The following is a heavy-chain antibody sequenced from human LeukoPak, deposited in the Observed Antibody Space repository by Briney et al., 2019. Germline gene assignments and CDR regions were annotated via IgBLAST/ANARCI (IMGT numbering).Heavy chain of an antibody. V-gene: IGHV3-30*03. CDR2: ISYDGSNK. J-gene: IGHJ4*02. CDR3: ARSPWTTVTTMGDY. Sequence: GGSLRLSCAASGFTFSSYGMHWVRQAPGKGLKWVAVISYDGSNKYYADSVKGRFTISRDNSKNTLYLQMNSLRAEDTAVYYCARSPWTTVTTMGDYWGQGTLVTVSS. CDR1: GFTFSSYG. D-gene: IGHD4-17*01.